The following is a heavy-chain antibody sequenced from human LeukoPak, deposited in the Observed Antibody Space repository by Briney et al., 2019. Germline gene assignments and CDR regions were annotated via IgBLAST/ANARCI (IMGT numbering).Heavy chain of an antibody. Sequence: PGGSLRLSCAASGFTFSSYSMNWVRQAPGKGLEWVGRIKSKADGGTIDYAAPVKGRFSISRDDSKNTVYLQMNSLKTEDTAVYYCITVTMIRGPAWGQGTLVTVSS. CDR1: GFTFSSYS. V-gene: IGHV3-15*01. D-gene: IGHD3-10*01. CDR2: IKSKADGGTI. J-gene: IGHJ5*02. CDR3: ITVTMIRGPA.